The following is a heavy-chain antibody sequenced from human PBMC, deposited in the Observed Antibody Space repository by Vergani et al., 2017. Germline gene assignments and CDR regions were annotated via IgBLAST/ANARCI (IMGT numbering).Heavy chain of an antibody. CDR3: AREMAVAGEYLDY. D-gene: IGHD6-19*01. V-gene: IGHV7-4-1*02. CDR2: INTNTGNP. Sequence: QVLLVQSGAEVKKPGASVRVSCKASGYTFTSNAMNWVRQAPGQGLEWMGWINTNTGNPTYAQGFTGRFVFSLDTSVSTAYLQISSLKAEDTAVYYCAREMAVAGEYLDYWGQGTLVTVSS. CDR1: GYTFTSNA. J-gene: IGHJ4*02.